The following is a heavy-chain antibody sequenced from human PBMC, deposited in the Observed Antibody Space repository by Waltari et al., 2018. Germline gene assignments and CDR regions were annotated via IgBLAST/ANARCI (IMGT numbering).Heavy chain of an antibody. CDR3: TTDRFD. D-gene: IGHD3-16*01. CDR2: IKSRSAGGTT. V-gene: IGHV3-15*01. Sequence: EVPLVESGGGLVMPGGSLRLSCSAPGFTFRQPWRSWVRQAPGKGLEWVGRIKSRSAGGTTDYTSPVKGRFTISRDDSQNTLHLQMNSLKTEDTAVYYCTTDRFDWGQGILVTVSS. J-gene: IGHJ4*02. CDR1: GFTFRQPW.